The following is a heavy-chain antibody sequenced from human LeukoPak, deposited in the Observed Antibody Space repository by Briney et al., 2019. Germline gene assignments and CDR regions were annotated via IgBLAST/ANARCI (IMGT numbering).Heavy chain of an antibody. J-gene: IGHJ4*02. CDR1: GFTFSSYW. D-gene: IGHD6-13*01. CDR3: ARDRFLYSSRNGFDY. CDR2: ISYDGSNK. V-gene: IGHV3-30-3*01. Sequence: KPGGSLRLSCAASGFTFSSYWMHWVRQAPGKGLEWVAVISYDGSNKYYADSVKGRFTISRDNSKNTLYLQMNSLRAEDTAVYYCARDRFLYSSRNGFDYWGQGTLVTVSS.